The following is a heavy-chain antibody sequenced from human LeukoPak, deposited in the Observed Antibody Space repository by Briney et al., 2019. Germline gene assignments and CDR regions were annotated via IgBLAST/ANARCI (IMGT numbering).Heavy chain of an antibody. CDR3: GRGDKSFNP. J-gene: IGHJ5*02. CDR1: GYTFTGYY. CDR2: INPNSGDT. V-gene: IGHV1-2*02. Sequence: GASVKVSCKASGYTFTGYYIHWVRQAPGQRLEWMGCINPNSGDTNYAQKFQDRFTMTRDTSISTAYMELNNLRSDDTAVYYCGRGDKSFNPWGQGTLVTVSS.